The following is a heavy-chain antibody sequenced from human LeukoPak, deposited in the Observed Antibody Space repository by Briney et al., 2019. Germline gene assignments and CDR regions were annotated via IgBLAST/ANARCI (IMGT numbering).Heavy chain of an antibody. J-gene: IGHJ6*04. CDR1: GFTFSSYW. D-gene: IGHD5-18*01. CDR3: ARASSDTAMVHYYFYYGMDV. V-gene: IGHV3-7*01. Sequence: PGGSLRLSCAASGFTFSSYWMSWVRQAPGKGLEWVANIKQDGSEKYYVDSVKGRFTISRDNAKNSLYLQMNSLRAEDTAVYYCARASSDTAMVHYYFYYGMDVWGKGTTVTVSS. CDR2: IKQDGSEK.